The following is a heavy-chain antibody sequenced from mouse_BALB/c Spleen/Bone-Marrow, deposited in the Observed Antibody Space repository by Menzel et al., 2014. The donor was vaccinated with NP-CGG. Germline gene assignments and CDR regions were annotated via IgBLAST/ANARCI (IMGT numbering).Heavy chain of an antibody. CDR3: AREVYGSWFAY. J-gene: IGHJ3*01. CDR2: INPNSDYT. Sequence: QVQLKESGAELARPGASVKMSCKASGYTFTYYTMYWVKQRPGQGLEWIGYINPNSDYTNYNQKFKDKATLTADKSSSTAYMQLSSLTSEDSAVYYCAREVYGSWFAYSGQGTLVTVSA. CDR1: GYTFTYYT. V-gene: IGHV1-4*01. D-gene: IGHD2-2*01.